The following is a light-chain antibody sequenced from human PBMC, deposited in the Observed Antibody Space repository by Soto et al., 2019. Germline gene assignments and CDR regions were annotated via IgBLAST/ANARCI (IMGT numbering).Light chain of an antibody. J-gene: IGKJ2*02. Sequence: EIVLTQSPGTLSLSPGERATLSCRASQSVSSSYLAWYQQKPGQAPRLLIYGASSRATGIPDRFSGSGSGTDVTLTISRLEPEDFAVYYCQQYGTSLCTFGQGTKLEIK. CDR3: QQYGTSLCT. V-gene: IGKV3-20*01. CDR2: GAS. CDR1: QSVSSSY.